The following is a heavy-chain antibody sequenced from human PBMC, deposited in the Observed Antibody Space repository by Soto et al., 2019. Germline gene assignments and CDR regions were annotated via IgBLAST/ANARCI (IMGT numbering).Heavy chain of an antibody. CDR2: IYPGDSDT. D-gene: IGHD2-15*01. V-gene: IGHV5-51*01. Sequence: GESLKISCKGSGYSFTSYWIGWVRQMPGKGLEWMGIIYPGDSDTRYSPSFQGQVTISADKSIGTAYLQWSSLKASDTAMYYCARVVVAATGYYYGMDVWGQGTTVTVS. CDR3: ARVVVAATGYYYGMDV. CDR1: GYSFTSYW. J-gene: IGHJ6*02.